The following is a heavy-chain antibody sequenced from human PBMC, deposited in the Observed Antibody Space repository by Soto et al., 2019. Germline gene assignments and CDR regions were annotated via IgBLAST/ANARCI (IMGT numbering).Heavy chain of an antibody. CDR3: ARRRGVATLRTTEYAFDI. V-gene: IGHV3-21*01. CDR1: GFTFSGYS. J-gene: IGHJ3*02. Sequence: GGSLRLSCAASGFTFSGYSMNWVRQAPGKGLEWVSSISSSSSYIYYADSVKGRFTISRDNAKNSLYLQMNSLRAEDTAVYYCARRRGVATLRTTEYAFDIWGQGTMVTVSS. D-gene: IGHD5-12*01. CDR2: ISSSSSYI.